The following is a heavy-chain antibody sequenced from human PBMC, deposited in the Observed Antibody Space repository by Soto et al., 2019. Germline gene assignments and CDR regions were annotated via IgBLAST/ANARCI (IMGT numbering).Heavy chain of an antibody. CDR3: ARDYTEWLVKDDYYYGMDV. V-gene: IGHV1-18*01. J-gene: IGHJ6*02. D-gene: IGHD6-19*01. CDR1: GYTFTSYG. Sequence: ASVKVSCKASGYTFTSYGISWVRQAPGQGLEWMGWISPYNGNTNYAQKLQGRVTITTDESTSTAYMELSSLRSEDTAVYYCARDYTEWLVKDDYYYGMDVWGQGTTVTVSS. CDR2: ISPYNGNT.